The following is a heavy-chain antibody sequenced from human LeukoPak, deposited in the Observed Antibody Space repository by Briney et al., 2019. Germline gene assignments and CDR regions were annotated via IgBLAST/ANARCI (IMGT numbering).Heavy chain of an antibody. Sequence: SETLSLTCTVSGGSIRSSSYYWGWIRQPPGKGLEWIGSIYYSGSTHYNPSLKSRVTSSVDTSKSPFSLKLSSVTAADTAVYYCARGSSGWVYDYWGQGTLVTVSS. D-gene: IGHD6-19*01. CDR1: GGSIRSSSYY. CDR3: ARGSSGWVYDY. J-gene: IGHJ4*02. CDR2: IYYSGST. V-gene: IGHV4-39*01.